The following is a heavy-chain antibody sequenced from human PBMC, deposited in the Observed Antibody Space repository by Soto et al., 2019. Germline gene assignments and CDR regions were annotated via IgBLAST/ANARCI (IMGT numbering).Heavy chain of an antibody. Sequence: SLRLSCAASGFTFSSYGMHWVRQAPGKGLEWVAVISYDGSNKYYADSVKGRFTISRDNSKNTLYLQMNSLRAEDTAVYYCAQDYFDYWGQGTLVTVSS. CDR1: GFTFSSYG. V-gene: IGHV3-30*18. CDR3: AQDYFDY. J-gene: IGHJ4*02. CDR2: ISYDGSNK.